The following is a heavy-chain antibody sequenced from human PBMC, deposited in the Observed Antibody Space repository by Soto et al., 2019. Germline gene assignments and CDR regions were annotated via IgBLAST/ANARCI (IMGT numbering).Heavy chain of an antibody. J-gene: IGHJ5*02. Sequence: SETLSLTCTVSGGSISSVDYYWSWIRQPPGKDLEWIGYIYYSGRTYYNPSLKSRVTISVDTSKNQFSLKLSSVTGADTAVYYCARDSLLNLGSSGDNCFDPWGQGTLVTVSS. D-gene: IGHD6-6*01. CDR2: IYYSGRT. CDR1: GGSISSVDYY. CDR3: ARDSLLNLGSSGDNCFDP. V-gene: IGHV4-30-4*01.